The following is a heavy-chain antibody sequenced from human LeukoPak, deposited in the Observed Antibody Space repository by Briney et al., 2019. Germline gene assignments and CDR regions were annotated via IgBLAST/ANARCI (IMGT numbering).Heavy chain of an antibody. CDR2: INPNSGGT. CDR1: GYTFTAYY. Sequence: ASVKVSCKASGYTFTAYYIHWVRQAPGQGLEWMGRINPNSGGTSYAQKFQGRVTMTRDTSISTAYMELSRLRSDDTAMYYCASDYGGNWGLDYWGQGTLVTVSS. CDR3: ASDYGGNWGLDY. D-gene: IGHD4-23*01. V-gene: IGHV1-2*06. J-gene: IGHJ4*02.